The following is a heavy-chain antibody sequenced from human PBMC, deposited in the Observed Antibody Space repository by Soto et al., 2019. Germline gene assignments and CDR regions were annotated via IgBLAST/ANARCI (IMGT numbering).Heavy chain of an antibody. CDR1: GGTFSSYA. CDR2: IIPIFGTA. J-gene: IGHJ6*02. Sequence: GASVKVSCKASGGTFSSYAISWVRQAPGQGLEWMGGIIPIFGTANYAQKLQGRVTITADESTSTAYMELSSLRSEDTAVYYCARDSPPDYDFWSGSLYGMDVWGQGTTVTVSS. V-gene: IGHV1-69*13. D-gene: IGHD3-3*01. CDR3: ARDSPPDYDFWSGSLYGMDV.